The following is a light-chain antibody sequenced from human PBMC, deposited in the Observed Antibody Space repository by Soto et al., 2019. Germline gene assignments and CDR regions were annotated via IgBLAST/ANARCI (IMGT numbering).Light chain of an antibody. Sequence: NFMLTQPHSVSESPGKTVTISCTRSGGRIASNYVQWYQQRPGRAPTTVIYEDKERPSGIPDRFSGSIDSSSNSASLTISGLQTEDAADYYCQSYDSDSYVVFGGGTKLTVL. CDR1: GGRIASNY. V-gene: IGLV6-57*03. CDR3: QSYDSDSYVV. J-gene: IGLJ2*01. CDR2: EDK.